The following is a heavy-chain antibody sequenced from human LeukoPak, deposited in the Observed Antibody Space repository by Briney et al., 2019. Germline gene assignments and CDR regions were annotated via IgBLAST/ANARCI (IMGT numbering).Heavy chain of an antibody. J-gene: IGHJ4*02. D-gene: IGHD2-15*01. CDR1: GFTFSSYA. Sequence: GGSLRLSCAASGFTFSSYAMSWVRQAPGKGLEWVSAISGSGSSTYYTDSVKGRFTISRDNSKNTLYLQMNSLRAEDTAVYYCAKDLRSGGSCYSHWGQGTLVTVSS. CDR2: ISGSGSST. CDR3: AKDLRSGGSCYSH. V-gene: IGHV3-23*01.